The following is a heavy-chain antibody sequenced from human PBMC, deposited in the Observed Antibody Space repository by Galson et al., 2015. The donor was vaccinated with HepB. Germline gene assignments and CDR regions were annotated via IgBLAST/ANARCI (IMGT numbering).Heavy chain of an antibody. Sequence: LSLTCAVYGGSFSGYYWSWIRQPPGKGLEWIGEINHSGSTNYNPSLKSRVTISVDTSKNQFSLKLSSVTAADTAVYYCAREYYYGSGRTFDYWGQGTLVTVSS. D-gene: IGHD3-10*01. V-gene: IGHV4-34*01. J-gene: IGHJ4*02. CDR1: GGSFSGYY. CDR2: INHSGST. CDR3: AREYYYGSGRTFDY.